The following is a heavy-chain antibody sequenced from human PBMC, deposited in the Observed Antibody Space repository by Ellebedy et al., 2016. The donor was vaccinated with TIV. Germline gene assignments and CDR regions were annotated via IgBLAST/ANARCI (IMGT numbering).Heavy chain of an antibody. CDR3: ASDGSYGDYRSPTHAFVM. J-gene: IGHJ3*02. Sequence: GGSLRLSCATSGFSFRSYWMSWVRQAPGKGLEWVANIRQDGSDMYYVDSVKGRFTISRDNAKSSLYLQMNSLGADDTAMYYCASDGSYGDYRSPTHAFVMWGQGTMVSVSS. D-gene: IGHD4-17*01. CDR1: GFSFRSYW. V-gene: IGHV3-7*01. CDR2: IRQDGSDM.